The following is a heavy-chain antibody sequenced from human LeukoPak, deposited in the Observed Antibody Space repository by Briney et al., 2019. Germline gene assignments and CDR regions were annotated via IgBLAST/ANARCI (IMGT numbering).Heavy chain of an antibody. J-gene: IGHJ3*02. CDR2: ISGSGGST. V-gene: IGHV3-23*01. CDR3: AKEWSYYDSSGYYRPDAFDI. D-gene: IGHD3-22*01. Sequence: GGSLRLSCAASGFTFSSYSMNWVRQAPGKGLEWVSAISGSGGSTYYADSVKGRFTIYRDNYKNTLYLQMNSLRAEDTAVYYCAKEWSYYDSSGYYRPDAFDIWGQGTMVTVSS. CDR1: GFTFSSYS.